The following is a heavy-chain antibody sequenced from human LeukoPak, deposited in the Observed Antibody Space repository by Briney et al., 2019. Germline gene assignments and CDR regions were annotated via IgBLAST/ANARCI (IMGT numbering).Heavy chain of an antibody. J-gene: IGHJ4*02. V-gene: IGHV1-24*01. CDR2: FDPGMAEA. Sequence: GASVKVSCKVSGYSLSELTMHWVRHAPGKGLEWMGGFDPGMAEAIYAEKFQGRITMTEDTSTDTAYMELSSLRSEDTAVYYCAPGHEYCLLDYWGQGTLVTVSS. CDR3: APGHEYCLLDY. CDR1: GYSLSELT. D-gene: IGHD2-21*02.